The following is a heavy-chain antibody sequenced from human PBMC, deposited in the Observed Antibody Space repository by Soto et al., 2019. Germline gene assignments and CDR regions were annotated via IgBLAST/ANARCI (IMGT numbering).Heavy chain of an antibody. V-gene: IGHV1-3*01. CDR3: ARDSPRADY. CDR2: INAGNGNR. J-gene: IGHJ4*02. Sequence: QVQLVQSGAEVKKPGASVKVSCKASGYTFTSYAMHWVRQAPGQRLEWMGWINAGNGNRKYSQKFQGRVTITRDTSASTAYMELSSLRSEDTAVYYCARDSPRADYWGQGTLVTVSS. CDR1: GYTFTSYA.